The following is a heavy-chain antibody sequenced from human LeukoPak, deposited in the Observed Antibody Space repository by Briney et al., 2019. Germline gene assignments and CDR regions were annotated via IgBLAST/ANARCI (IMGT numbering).Heavy chain of an antibody. Sequence: PGGSLRLSCAASGFTFSIYAMNWVRQAPGKGLEWVSVIGGSADSADYADSVKGRFTISRDNSKNTLYLHMKSLRAEDTAVYYCAKGSGWLLPQYFDFWGQGTLVTVSS. CDR2: IGGSADSA. CDR1: GFTFSIYA. J-gene: IGHJ4*02. D-gene: IGHD2-21*01. CDR3: AKGSGWLLPQYFDF. V-gene: IGHV3-23*01.